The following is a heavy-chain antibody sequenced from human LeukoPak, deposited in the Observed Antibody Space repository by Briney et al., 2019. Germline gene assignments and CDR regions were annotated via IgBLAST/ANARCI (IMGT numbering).Heavy chain of an antibody. CDR2: IKQDGSEK. CDR1: GFTFSSYW. V-gene: IGHV3-7*01. D-gene: IGHD6-13*01. Sequence: GGSLRLSCAASGFTFSSYWMSWVRQAPGKGLEWVANIKQDGSEKYYVDSVKGRFTISRDNAKNSLYLQMNSLRAEDTAVYYCTRDLGIAAAGTHDYWGQGTLVTVSS. CDR3: TRDLGIAAAGTHDY. J-gene: IGHJ4*02.